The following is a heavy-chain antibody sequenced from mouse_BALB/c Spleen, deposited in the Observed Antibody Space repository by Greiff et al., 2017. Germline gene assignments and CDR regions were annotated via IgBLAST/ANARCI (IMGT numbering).Heavy chain of an antibody. Sequence: EVMLVESGGGLVKPGGSLKLSCAASGFTFSSYTMSWVRQTPEKRLEWVATISSGGSYTYYPDSVKGRFTISRDNDKNTLYLQMSSLKSEDTAMYYCTRALYYYGSSYGFAYWGQGTLVTVSA. V-gene: IGHV5-6-4*01. CDR2: ISSGGSYT. J-gene: IGHJ3*01. D-gene: IGHD1-1*01. CDR1: GFTFSSYT. CDR3: TRALYYYGSSYGFAY.